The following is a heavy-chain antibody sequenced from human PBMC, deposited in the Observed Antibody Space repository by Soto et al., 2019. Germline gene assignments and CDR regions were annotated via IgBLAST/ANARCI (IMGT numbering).Heavy chain of an antibody. Sequence: TLSLTCTVSGGSISSGGYYWSWIRQHPGKGLEWIGYIYYSGSTYYNPSLKSRVTISVDTSKNQFSLKLSSVTAADTAVYYCARVDLSSSWYPKRSGTHWFDPWGQGTLVTVSS. D-gene: IGHD6-13*01. CDR2: IYYSGST. J-gene: IGHJ5*02. CDR3: ARVDLSSSWYPKRSGTHWFDP. CDR1: GGSISSGGYY. V-gene: IGHV4-31*03.